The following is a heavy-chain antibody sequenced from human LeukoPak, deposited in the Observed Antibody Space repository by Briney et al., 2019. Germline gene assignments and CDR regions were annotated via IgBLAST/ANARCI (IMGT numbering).Heavy chain of an antibody. CDR3: ARRGSGSYSPIDY. CDR1: AGSISSYY. V-gene: IGHV4-59*08. CDR2: IYYSGSS. J-gene: IGHJ4*02. Sequence: PSETLSRTCTVSAGSISSYYWSWVRQPPGRGLEWIGHIYYSGSSNYNPSLKSRVTISVDTSKDQFSLKLRSVTAADTAVYYCARRGSGSYSPIDYWGQGTLVTVSS. D-gene: IGHD3-10*01.